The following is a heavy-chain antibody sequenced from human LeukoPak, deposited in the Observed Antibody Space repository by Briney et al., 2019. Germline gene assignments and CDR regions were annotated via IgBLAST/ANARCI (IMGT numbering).Heavy chain of an antibody. Sequence: GSSVKVSCKASGGTFSSYAISWVRQAPGQGLEWMGGIIPIFGTANYAQKFQGRVTITTDESTSTAYMELSSLRSEDTAVYYCATSRDTAMVISPALSYWGQGTLVTVSS. CDR1: GGTFSSYA. V-gene: IGHV1-69*05. J-gene: IGHJ4*02. CDR3: ATSRDTAMVISPALSY. CDR2: IIPIFGTA. D-gene: IGHD5-18*01.